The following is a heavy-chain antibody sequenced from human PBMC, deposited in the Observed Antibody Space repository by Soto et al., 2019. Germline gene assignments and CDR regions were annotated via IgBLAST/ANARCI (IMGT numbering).Heavy chain of an antibody. V-gene: IGHV1-2*04. CDR2: INPNSGGT. Sequence: QVQLVQSGAEVKKPGASVKVSCKASGYTFTGYYMHWVRQAPGQGLEWMGWINPNSGGTNYAQKFKGWVTMTRDTSISTAYMELSRLRSDDTAVYYCARAQQQSDIVVVPAATGFDYWGQGTLVTVSS. CDR3: ARAQQQSDIVVVPAATGFDY. CDR1: GYTFTGYY. D-gene: IGHD2-2*01. J-gene: IGHJ4*02.